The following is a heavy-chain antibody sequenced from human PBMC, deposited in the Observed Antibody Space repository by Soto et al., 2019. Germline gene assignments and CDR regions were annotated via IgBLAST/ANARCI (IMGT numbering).Heavy chain of an antibody. V-gene: IGHV4-39*01. Sequence: QLQLQESGPGLVKPSETLSLTCTVAGGSISSSSYYWGWIRQPPGKGLEWIGSIYYSGSTYYNPSLKSRVTISVDTSKNQFSLKLSSVADADTAVYYCARQRDSSGWEDDAFDLWGQGTMVTVSS. D-gene: IGHD6-19*01. CDR3: ARQRDSSGWEDDAFDL. CDR1: GGSISSSSYY. J-gene: IGHJ3*01. CDR2: IYYSGST.